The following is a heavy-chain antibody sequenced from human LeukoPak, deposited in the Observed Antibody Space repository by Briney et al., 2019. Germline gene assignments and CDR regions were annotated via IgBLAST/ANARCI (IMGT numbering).Heavy chain of an antibody. CDR3: AKDLSTVTGTTDY. CDR1: GFTFSSYW. CDR2: IKQDGSEK. J-gene: IGHJ4*02. Sequence: GGSLRLSCAASGFTFSSYWMSWVRQAPGKGLEWVANIKQDGSEKYYVDSVKGRFTISRDNSKNTLYLQMNSLRAEDTAVYYCAKDLSTVTGTTDYWGQGTLVTVSS. D-gene: IGHD1-7*01. V-gene: IGHV3-7*03.